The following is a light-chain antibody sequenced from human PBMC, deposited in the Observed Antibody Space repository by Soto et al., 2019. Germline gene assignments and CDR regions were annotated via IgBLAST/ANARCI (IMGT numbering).Light chain of an antibody. CDR2: AAS. CDR1: QGISSR. V-gene: IGKV1-12*01. CDR3: QQANTDPWT. J-gene: IGKJ1*01. Sequence: DIQLTQSPSSVAASVGDRVTIACRASQGISSRLAWYQQKPGTPPRLLIYAASTLHSGVPPRFIGSGSGTDFTLTISSLQPEDVATYDGQQANTDPWTFGQGTKV.